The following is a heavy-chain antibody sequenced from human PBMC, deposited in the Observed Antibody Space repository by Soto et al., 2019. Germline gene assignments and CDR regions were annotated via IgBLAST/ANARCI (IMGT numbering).Heavy chain of an antibody. CDR3: APLIHLGAGYFDY. Sequence: GGSLRLSCAASGFTFSSYGMHWVRQAPGKGLEWVAVIWYDGSNKYYADSVKGRFTISRDNSKNTLYLQMNSLRAEDTAVYYCAPLIHLGAGYFDYWGQGTLVTVSS. CDR1: GFTFSSYG. CDR2: IWYDGSNK. V-gene: IGHV3-33*08. J-gene: IGHJ4*02.